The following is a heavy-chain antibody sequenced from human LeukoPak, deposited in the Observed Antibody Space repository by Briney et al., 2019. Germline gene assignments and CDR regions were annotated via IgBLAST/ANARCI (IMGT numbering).Heavy chain of an antibody. CDR2: ISGSGGST. D-gene: IGHD2-2*01. Sequence: GGSLILSCAASGCTFSSCAMSWVRQAPGKGLEWVSAISGSGGSTYYADSVKGRFTISRDNSKNTLYLQMNSLRAEDTAVYYCAKVREWGTSSSTSPYYFDYWGQGTLVTVSS. CDR1: GCTFSSCA. V-gene: IGHV3-23*01. CDR3: AKVREWGTSSSTSPYYFDY. J-gene: IGHJ4*02.